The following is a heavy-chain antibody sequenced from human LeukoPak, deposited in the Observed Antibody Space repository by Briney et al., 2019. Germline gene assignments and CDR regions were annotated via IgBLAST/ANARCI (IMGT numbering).Heavy chain of an antibody. CDR3: AKDRSGYGPDY. D-gene: IGHD5-12*01. Sequence: GGSLRLSCAASGFTFSTYGMRWVRQAPGKGLEWVAFIRYDGSIRYYADSVKGRFTISRDNSQNTLYLQMNSLRPEGTGVYYCAKDRSGYGPDYWGQGTLVIVSS. CDR2: IRYDGSIR. V-gene: IGHV3-30*02. J-gene: IGHJ4*02. CDR1: GFTFSTYG.